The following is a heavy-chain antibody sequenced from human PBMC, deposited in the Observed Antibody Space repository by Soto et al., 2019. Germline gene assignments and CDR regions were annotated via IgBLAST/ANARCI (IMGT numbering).Heavy chain of an antibody. J-gene: IGHJ6*03. CDR3: ARDYSDFWSGYLTYYYYMDV. D-gene: IGHD3-3*01. Sequence: QVQLVQSGAEVKKPGASVKVSCKASGYTFTSYGISWVRQAPGQGLEWMGWISAYNGNTNYAQKLQGRVTMTTDTSTSTAYMELRGLRSDDTAVYYCARDYSDFWSGYLTYYYYMDVWGKGTTVTVSS. CDR1: GYTFTSYG. V-gene: IGHV1-18*01. CDR2: ISAYNGNT.